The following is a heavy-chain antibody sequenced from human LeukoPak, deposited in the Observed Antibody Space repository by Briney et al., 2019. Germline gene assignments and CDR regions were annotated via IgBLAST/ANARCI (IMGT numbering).Heavy chain of an antibody. CDR1: GGSFSGYY. V-gene: IGHV4-34*01. Sequence: SETLSLTCAVYGGSFSGYYWSWIRQPPGKGLEWIGEINHSGSTNYNPSLKSRVTISVDTFKNQFSLKLSSVTAADTAVYYCARGAAYYFDYWGQGTLVTVSS. CDR2: INHSGST. CDR3: ARGAAYYFDY. J-gene: IGHJ4*02. D-gene: IGHD2-15*01.